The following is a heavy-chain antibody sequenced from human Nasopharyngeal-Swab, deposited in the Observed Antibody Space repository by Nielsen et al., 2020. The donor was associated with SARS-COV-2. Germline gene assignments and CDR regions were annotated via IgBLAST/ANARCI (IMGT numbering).Heavy chain of an antibody. CDR2: INTNTGNP. J-gene: IGHJ5*02. D-gene: IGHD6-19*01. CDR3: AVHVAGDRPPFDP. Sequence: WVRQAPGQGLEWMGWINTNTGNPTYARGFTGRFVFSLDTSVSTAYLQISSLKAEDTAVYYCAVHVAGDRPPFDPWGQGTLVTVSS. V-gene: IGHV7-4-1*02.